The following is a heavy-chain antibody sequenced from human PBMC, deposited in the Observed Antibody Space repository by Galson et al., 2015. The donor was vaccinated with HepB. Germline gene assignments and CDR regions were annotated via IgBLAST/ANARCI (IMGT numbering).Heavy chain of an antibody. V-gene: IGHV5-10-1*01. CDR1: GHSFTNYW. D-gene: IGHD6-19*01. CDR3: ARHRSGWSDFRFDL. Sequence: QSGAEVKKPGESLRISCKGSGHSFTNYWINWVRQMPGKGLEWVGRIHPSGSYSNYSPSFQGHVTISSDNSITTAYLQWSSLKASDTAMYYCARHRSGWSDFRFDLWGQGTLVTVSS. J-gene: IGHJ5*02. CDR2: IHPSGSYS.